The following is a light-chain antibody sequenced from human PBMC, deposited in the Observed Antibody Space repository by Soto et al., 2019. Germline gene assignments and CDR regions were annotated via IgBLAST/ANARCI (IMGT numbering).Light chain of an antibody. J-gene: IGLJ3*02. CDR2: RNN. CDR1: SSNIGSYN. Sequence: QLVLTQPPSASGTPGQRVTISCSGSSSNIGSYNVYWYQQLPGTAPKLLIYRNNQRPSGVPDRFSGSKSGTSASLAISGLRSEDEADYYCAAWDDSLSGRVFGGGTQLTVL. CDR3: AAWDDSLSGRV. V-gene: IGLV1-47*01.